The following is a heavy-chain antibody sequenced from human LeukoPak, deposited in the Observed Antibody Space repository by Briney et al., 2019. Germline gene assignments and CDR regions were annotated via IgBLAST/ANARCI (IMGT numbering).Heavy chain of an antibody. Sequence: ASVQVSCEASGYTFTSYAMHWVRQAPGQRLEWMGWINAGNGNTKYSQKFQGRVTITRDTSASTAYMELSSLRSEDTAVYYCATLYSSGWYRQYYFDYWGQGTLVTVSS. CDR2: INAGNGNT. V-gene: IGHV1-3*01. J-gene: IGHJ4*02. D-gene: IGHD6-19*01. CDR1: GYTFTSYA. CDR3: ATLYSSGWYRQYYFDY.